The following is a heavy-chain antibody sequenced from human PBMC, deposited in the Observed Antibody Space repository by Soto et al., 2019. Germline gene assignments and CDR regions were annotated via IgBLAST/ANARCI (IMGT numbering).Heavy chain of an antibody. CDR2: IHWNDDK. D-gene: IGHD3-22*01. CDR1: GFSLSVYGVR. CDR3: AHTKDSSGFLTS. V-gene: IGHV2-5*01. J-gene: IGHJ5*02. Sequence: SGPTLVNPTHTLTLTSSFSGFSLSVYGVRVIWFRQPPGETLEWLALIHWNDDKRYSPYLKSRLTITKDTSKNQVVLTLTNLDPLDTGTYFCAHTKDSSGFLTSWGQGILVTVSS.